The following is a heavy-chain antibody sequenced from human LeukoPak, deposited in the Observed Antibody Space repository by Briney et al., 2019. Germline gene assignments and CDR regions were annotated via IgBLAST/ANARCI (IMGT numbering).Heavy chain of an antibody. D-gene: IGHD6-19*01. CDR1: GYTFTGYY. CDR2: INPNSGGT. J-gene: IGHJ4*02. V-gene: IGHV1-2*07. Sequence: ASVKLSCKAYGYTFTGYYMRWVRQAPGQGLEWMGWINPNSGGTNYAHKFPGGVTITRDPSISTAYRELSRLRSGDTAVHYCARARDGWYSEAPFDYWGQGTLVTVSS. CDR3: ARARDGWYSEAPFDY.